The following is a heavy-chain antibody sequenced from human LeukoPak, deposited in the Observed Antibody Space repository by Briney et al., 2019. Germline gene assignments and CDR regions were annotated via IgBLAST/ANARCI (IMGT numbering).Heavy chain of an antibody. CDR3: AREAAY. Sequence: AGGSLRLSCATSGFTFSYYWMTWVRQAPGKGLEWLANIKGDGSEKNYVASMKGRFTISGDNVNNSLYLQLNNLRVEDTAMYYCAREAAYWGQGTRVTVSS. CDR2: IKGDGSEK. D-gene: IGHD6-25*01. V-gene: IGHV3-7*03. CDR1: GFTFSYYW. J-gene: IGHJ4*02.